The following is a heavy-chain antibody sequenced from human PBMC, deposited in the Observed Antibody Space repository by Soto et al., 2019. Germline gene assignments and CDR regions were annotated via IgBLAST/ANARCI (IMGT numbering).Heavy chain of an antibody. CDR3: ARGSVHSYYDFWSGYFRSYYYYMDV. V-gene: IGHV1-8*02. CDR2: ISPNSGNT. J-gene: IGHJ6*03. CDR1: GYTFTSYG. D-gene: IGHD3-3*01. Sequence: ASVKVSCKASGYTFTSYGISWVRQAPGQGLEWMGWISPNSGNTNYAQKFQGRVTMTRNTSISTAYMELSSLRSEDTAVYYCARGSVHSYYDFWSGYFRSYYYYMDVWGKGTTVTVSS.